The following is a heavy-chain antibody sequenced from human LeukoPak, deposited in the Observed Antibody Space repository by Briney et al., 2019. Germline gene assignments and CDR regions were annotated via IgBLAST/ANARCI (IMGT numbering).Heavy chain of an antibody. J-gene: IGHJ4*02. Sequence: TGGSLRLSCAAFGFTFNSYAMSWVRQAPGKGLEWVSAIVSSGGTTYYADSVKGRFIISRDNSKNTLYLQMNSLSAEDTALYYCAKGHNRNDYWGQGTLVTVSS. CDR1: GFTFNSYA. D-gene: IGHD1-14*01. CDR2: IVSSGGTT. V-gene: IGHV3-23*01. CDR3: AKGHNRNDY.